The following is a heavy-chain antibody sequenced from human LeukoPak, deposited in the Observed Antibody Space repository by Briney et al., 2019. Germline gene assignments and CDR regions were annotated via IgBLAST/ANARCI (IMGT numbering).Heavy chain of an antibody. CDR1: GGSISSYY. CDR2: IYTSGST. V-gene: IGHV4-4*07. D-gene: IGHD1-7*01. CDR3: ARDRNWNYGYYFDY. J-gene: IGHJ4*02. Sequence: PSETLSLTCTVSGGSISSYYWSWIRQPAGKRLECIGRIYTSGSTNYNPSLKGRVTMSADTSKNQFSLKLSSVTAADTAVYYCARDRNWNYGYYFDYWGQGTLVTVSS.